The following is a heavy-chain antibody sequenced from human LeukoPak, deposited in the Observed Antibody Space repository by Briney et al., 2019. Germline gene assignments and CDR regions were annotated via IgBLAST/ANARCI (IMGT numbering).Heavy chain of an antibody. J-gene: IGHJ6*03. CDR2: IRYDGSNK. CDR3: ANDSYYYYIDV. Sequence: GRSLRLSCAASGFTFRRYGMHWVRQAPGKGLGGVTFIRYDGSNKYYTDSVKGRFTISRDNPKNTLYLQMNSLSTEDTAVYYCANDSYYYYIDVWGKGTTVTVSS. V-gene: IGHV3-30*02. CDR1: GFTFRRYG.